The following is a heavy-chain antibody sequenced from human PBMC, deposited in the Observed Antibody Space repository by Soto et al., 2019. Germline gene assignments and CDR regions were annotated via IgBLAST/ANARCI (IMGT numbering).Heavy chain of an antibody. CDR2: IYYSGST. J-gene: IGHJ4*02. Sequence: SETLSLTCTVSGGSISNGGYYLSLIRKHTEKGMEWIGYIYYSGSTYYNSSLKSRVTISVDTSKNQFSLKLSSVPAADTAVYYCARTRGYSGYWFDYWGQGTLVTVSS. CDR1: GGSISNGGYY. CDR3: ARTRGYSGYWFDY. V-gene: IGHV4-31*03. D-gene: IGHD5-12*01.